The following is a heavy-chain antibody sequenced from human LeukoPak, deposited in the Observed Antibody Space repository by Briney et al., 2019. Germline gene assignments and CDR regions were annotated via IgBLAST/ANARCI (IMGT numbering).Heavy chain of an antibody. V-gene: IGHV4-39*07. CDR1: GGSISSSSYY. J-gene: IGHJ4*02. D-gene: IGHD6-13*01. CDR2: IYYSGST. Sequence: SETLSLTCTVSGGSISSSSYYWGWIRQPPGKGLEWIGSIYYSGSTYYNPSLKSRVTISVDTSKNQFSLKLSSVTAADTAVYYCARGRSSSTSPPDYWGQGTLVTVSS. CDR3: ARGRSSSTSPPDY.